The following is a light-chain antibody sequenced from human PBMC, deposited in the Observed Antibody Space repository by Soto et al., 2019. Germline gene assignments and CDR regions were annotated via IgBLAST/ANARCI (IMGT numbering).Light chain of an antibody. Sequence: DIQMTQSPSTLSASVGDRVTITCRASQSVSSWLAWYHQKPGKAPKLLISDASTSESGVPSRFSGSGSGTEFTLTISSLQPDDFATYYCQHYDSYPYTFGQGTKLEIK. CDR3: QHYDSYPYT. J-gene: IGKJ2*01. V-gene: IGKV1-5*01. CDR1: QSVSSW. CDR2: DAS.